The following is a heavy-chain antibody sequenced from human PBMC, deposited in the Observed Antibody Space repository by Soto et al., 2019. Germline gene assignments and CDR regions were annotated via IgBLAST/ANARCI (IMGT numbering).Heavy chain of an antibody. CDR2: ISWNSGSI. CDR1: GFTFDDYA. D-gene: IGHD3-16*01. Sequence: HPGGSLRLSCVASGFTFDDYAMHWVRQAPGKGLEWVSGISWNSGSIGYADSVKGRFTISRDNAKNSLYLQMNSLRAEETALYYCAKDMGAYYYYGMDVWGQGPTVTVSS. V-gene: IGHV3-9*01. CDR3: AKDMGAYYYYGMDV. J-gene: IGHJ6*02.